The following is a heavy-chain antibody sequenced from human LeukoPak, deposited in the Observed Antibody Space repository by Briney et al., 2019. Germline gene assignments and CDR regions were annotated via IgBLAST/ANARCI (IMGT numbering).Heavy chain of an antibody. V-gene: IGHV1-2*02. CDR2: INPNSGGA. CDR3: ARDGNLGY. Sequence: GASVKVSCKASGYIFTGYFMHWVRQAPGQGLEWMGWINPNSGGANYAQKFQGRVTMTRDTSISTAYMELSSLRSDDTAVYYCARDGNLGYWGQGTLVTVSS. D-gene: IGHD1-14*01. CDR1: GYIFTGYF. J-gene: IGHJ4*02.